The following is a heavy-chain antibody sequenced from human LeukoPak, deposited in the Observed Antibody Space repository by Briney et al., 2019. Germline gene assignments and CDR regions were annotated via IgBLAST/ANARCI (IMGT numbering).Heavy chain of an antibody. V-gene: IGHV4-4*07. CDR2: VYTSGST. D-gene: IGHD2-2*01. CDR3: ARFCSRTRCCWSDGFDI. J-gene: IGHJ3*02. CDR1: GGSISSYY. Sequence: PSETLSLTCTVSGGSISSYYWSWIRQPAAKGLERIGRVYTSGSTNYDPSLKSRVTMSVDTSKNQFSLKLSSVTAADTAVYYCARFCSRTRCCWSDGFDIWGQRKMLSVSS.